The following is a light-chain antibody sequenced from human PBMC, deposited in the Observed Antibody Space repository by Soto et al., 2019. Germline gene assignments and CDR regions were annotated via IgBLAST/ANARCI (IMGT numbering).Light chain of an antibody. J-gene: IGKJ5*01. V-gene: IGKV3-11*01. CDR3: QRGYT. CDR2: AAT. Sequence: EIVLTQSPATLSLSPGDRATLSCRASQSVSSNLAWYPQKPGQAPRLLIYAATNRATGIPARFSGSGSGPDFTLTISSLEPEDFAVYYCQRGYTFGQGTRLEIK. CDR1: QSVSSN.